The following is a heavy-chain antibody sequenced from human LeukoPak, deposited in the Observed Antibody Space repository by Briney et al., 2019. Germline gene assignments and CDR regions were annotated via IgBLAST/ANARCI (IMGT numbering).Heavy chain of an antibody. Sequence: GGSLRLSCAASGFTFSSYAISWVRQAPGEGLEWVSAISGSGGSTYYADSVKGRFTISRDNSKNTLYLQMNSLRAEDTAVYYCAKGGSSGYRYYFDYWGQGTLVTVSS. CDR3: AKGGSSGYRYYFDY. V-gene: IGHV3-23*01. J-gene: IGHJ4*02. D-gene: IGHD3-22*01. CDR2: ISGSGGST. CDR1: GFTFSSYA.